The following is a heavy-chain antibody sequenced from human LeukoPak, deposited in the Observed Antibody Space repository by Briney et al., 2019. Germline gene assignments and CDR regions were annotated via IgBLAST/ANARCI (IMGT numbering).Heavy chain of an antibody. CDR2: INHRGST. CDR3: ARGSEAVAGTWFFDS. Sequence: SETLSLTCAVYGGSFRGHYWTWIRQTPGKGLEWIGEINHRGSTKYNPSLKSRVTISVDTSKNQISLKLSSVTAADTAVYYCARGSEAVAGTWFFDSWGQGTLVTVSS. CDR1: GGSFRGHY. J-gene: IGHJ4*02. V-gene: IGHV4-34*01. D-gene: IGHD6-19*01.